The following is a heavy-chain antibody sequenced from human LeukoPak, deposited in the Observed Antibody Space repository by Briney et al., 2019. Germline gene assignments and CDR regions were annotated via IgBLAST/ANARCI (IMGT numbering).Heavy chain of an antibody. V-gene: IGHV4-59*07. CDR3: ARASDSSGYFQAFDI. J-gene: IGHJ3*02. CDR2: IYYSGST. Sequence: SDTLSLTCTVSGGSISSHYWNWLRQPPGKGLEWIGYIYYSGSTNYNPPLKSRVTISVDTSKNQFSLKLSSVTAADTAVYYCARASDSSGYFQAFDIWGQGTMVTVSA. D-gene: IGHD3-22*01. CDR1: GGSISSHY.